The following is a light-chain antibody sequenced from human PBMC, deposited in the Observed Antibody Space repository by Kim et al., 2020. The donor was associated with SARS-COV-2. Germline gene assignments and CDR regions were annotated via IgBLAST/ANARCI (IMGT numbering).Light chain of an antibody. CDR2: GVN. CDR1: SSDVGDYNY. J-gene: IGLJ3*02. CDR3: SSYTSSSTWV. Sequence: QSALTQPASVSGSPGQSVTISCTGTSSDVGDYNYVSWYQQHPGKAPKLMISGVNKRPSGVSNRFSGSKSGNTASLTISGLQADDEADYYCSSYTSSSTWVFGGGTKL. V-gene: IGLV2-14*03.